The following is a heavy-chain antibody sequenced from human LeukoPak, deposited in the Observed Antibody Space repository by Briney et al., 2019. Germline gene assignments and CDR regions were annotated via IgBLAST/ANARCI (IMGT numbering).Heavy chain of an antibody. D-gene: IGHD3-10*01. CDR1: GFTFNTYS. V-gene: IGHV3-21*01. CDR3: ARFYGAGGNHRYYFGS. Sequence: GGSLRLSCAASGFTFNTYSMNWVRQAPGKGLEWVSCISSSSDYIYYTDSVKGRFTISRDNARNSLYLQMNSLRVEYTAVYYCARFYGAGGNHRYYFGSWGQGILVTVSS. J-gene: IGHJ4*02. CDR2: ISSSSDYI.